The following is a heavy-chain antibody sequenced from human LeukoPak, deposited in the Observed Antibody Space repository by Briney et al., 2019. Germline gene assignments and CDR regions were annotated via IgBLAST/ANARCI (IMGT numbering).Heavy chain of an antibody. CDR3: ASRTQVGDH. CDR1: GGSISSGGYY. V-gene: IGHV4-31*03. D-gene: IGHD1-7*01. CDR2: IYYSGST. J-gene: IGHJ4*02. Sequence: PSETLSLTCTVSGGSISSGGYYWSWIRQHPGKGLEWFGYIYYSGSTYYTPSLKSRLTISLDTSKDQFSLKLRSVTAADTAVYYCASRTQVGDHWGQGTLVTVSS.